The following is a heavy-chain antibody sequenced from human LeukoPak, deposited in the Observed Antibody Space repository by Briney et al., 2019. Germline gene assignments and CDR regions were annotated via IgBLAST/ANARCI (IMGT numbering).Heavy chain of an antibody. V-gene: IGHV3-23*01. Sequence: SCMASGGTFSSYAISWVRQAPGKGLEWVSAISGNGGSTYYADSVKGRFTISRDNSKNTLYLQMNSLRAEDTAVYYCAKDRYGGAFDMWGKGTMVTVS. J-gene: IGHJ3*02. CDR3: AKDRYGGAFDM. D-gene: IGHD4-23*01. CDR1: GGTFSSYA. CDR2: ISGNGGST.